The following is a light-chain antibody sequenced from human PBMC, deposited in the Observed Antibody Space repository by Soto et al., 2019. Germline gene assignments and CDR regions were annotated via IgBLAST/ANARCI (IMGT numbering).Light chain of an antibody. CDR3: AAWDGSLNGLV. Sequence: QSVLSQEASVSGTPGQRVAMACSGGNSNIGENSVTWYRQVPGTAPQLLIYSDNMRPFGIPDRFSASKSDTSATLAIGGLQSDDEAVYFCAAWDGSLNGLVFGGGTQLTVL. V-gene: IGLV1-44*01. CDR1: NSNIGENS. CDR2: SDN. J-gene: IGLJ2*01.